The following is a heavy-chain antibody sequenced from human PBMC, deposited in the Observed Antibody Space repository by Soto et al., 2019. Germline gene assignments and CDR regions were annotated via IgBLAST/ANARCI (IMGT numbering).Heavy chain of an antibody. CDR1: GFTFSDYY. J-gene: IGHJ5*02. CDR2: ISPSGGTI. CDR3: VRVGYAYGNDP. D-gene: IGHD3-10*01. V-gene: IGHV3-11*01. Sequence: QVQLVESGGGLVKPGGSLRLSCSASGFTFSDYYMSWIRQAPGKRPESVSYISPSGGTIYYADSVKGRFTLSRDNAKNSLYLQMNSLRAEDTAVYHCVRVGYAYGNDPCGQGTLVAVSS.